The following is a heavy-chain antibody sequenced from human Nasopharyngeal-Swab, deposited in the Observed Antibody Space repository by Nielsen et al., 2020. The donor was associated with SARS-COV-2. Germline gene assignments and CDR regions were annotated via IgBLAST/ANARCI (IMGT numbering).Heavy chain of an antibody. CDR3: ASNSGCSSTSCPIDRLVYGMDV. CDR2: IIPIFGTA. Sequence: SVKVSCKASGGTFSSYAISWVRQAPGQGLEWMGGIIPIFGTANYAQKFQGRVTITADESTSTAYMELSSLRSEDTAVYCCASNSGCSSTSCPIDRLVYGMDVWGQGTTVTVSS. D-gene: IGHD2-2*01. J-gene: IGHJ6*02. CDR1: GGTFSSYA. V-gene: IGHV1-69*13.